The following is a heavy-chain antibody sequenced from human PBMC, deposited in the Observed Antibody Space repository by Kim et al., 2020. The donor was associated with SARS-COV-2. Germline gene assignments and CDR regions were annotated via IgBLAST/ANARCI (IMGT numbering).Heavy chain of an antibody. J-gene: IGHJ4*01. V-gene: IGHV4-39*01. CDR3: ARHQSSNLLDY. D-gene: IGHD4-4*01. Sequence: YYNPSRKSRVTISVDTSKNQFSLKLSSVTAADTAVYYCARHQSSNLLDYWGQGTLVTVSS.